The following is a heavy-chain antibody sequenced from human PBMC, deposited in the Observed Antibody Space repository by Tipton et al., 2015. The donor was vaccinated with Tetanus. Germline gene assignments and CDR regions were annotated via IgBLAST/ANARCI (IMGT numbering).Heavy chain of an antibody. Sequence: TLSLTCTVSGGSISDKKYYWGWIRQPPGKGLEWIASIYFEGSTYYSPPLKSRVTIAVDTAQNLFSLRLTSVTAADTAVYYCARHLYGYWFDPWGQGALVLVSS. CDR1: GGSISDKKYY. V-gene: IGHV4-39*01. CDR3: ARHLYGYWFDP. J-gene: IGHJ5*02. D-gene: IGHD3-10*01. CDR2: IYFEGST.